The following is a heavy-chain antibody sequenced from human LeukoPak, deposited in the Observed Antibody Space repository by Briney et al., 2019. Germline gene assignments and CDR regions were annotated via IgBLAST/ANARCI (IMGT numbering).Heavy chain of an antibody. D-gene: IGHD6-19*01. Sequence: PGGSLRLSCAASGFTFSSCGMTWVRQAPGKGLEWVSVFSAETGNTYYADSVKGRFTISRDNSKNTLYLQITSLRAEDTAVYYCAKARRLGSDWDKDAFDIWGQGTMVTVSS. V-gene: IGHV3-23*01. J-gene: IGHJ3*02. CDR2: FSAETGNT. CDR3: AKARRLGSDWDKDAFDI. CDR1: GFTFSSCG.